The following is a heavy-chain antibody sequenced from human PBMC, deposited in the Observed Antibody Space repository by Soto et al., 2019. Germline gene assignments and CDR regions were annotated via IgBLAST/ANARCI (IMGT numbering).Heavy chain of an antibody. V-gene: IGHV1-3*01. CDR3: ASSGSYWGIDY. J-gene: IGHJ4*02. Sequence: EASVKVSCKASGYTFTSYAMHWVRQAPGQRLEWMGWINAGNGNTKYSQKFQGRVTITRNTSASTAYMELSSLRSEDTAVYYCASSGSYWGIDYWGQGTLVTVSS. D-gene: IGHD1-26*01. CDR2: INAGNGNT. CDR1: GYTFTSYA.